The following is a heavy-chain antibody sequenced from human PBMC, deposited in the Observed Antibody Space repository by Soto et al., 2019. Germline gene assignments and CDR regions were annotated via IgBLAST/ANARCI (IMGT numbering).Heavy chain of an antibody. V-gene: IGHV5-51*01. CDR1: GYSFTIYW. D-gene: IGHD2-2*02. CDR3: ARGYCSSSSCYKGFDY. CDR2: IYPDDSDT. Sequence: GESLKISCKGSGYSFTIYWIAWVRQMPGKGLEWMGIIYPDDSDTRYSPSFQGQVTISADKSISTAYLQWSSLKASDTAMYYCARGYCSSSSCYKGFDYWGQGTLVTVSS. J-gene: IGHJ4*02.